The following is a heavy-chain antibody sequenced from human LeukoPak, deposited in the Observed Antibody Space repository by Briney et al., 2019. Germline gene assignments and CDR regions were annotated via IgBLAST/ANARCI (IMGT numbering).Heavy chain of an antibody. CDR3: ARQSNGWRYYYYYMDV. CDR1: GASISSSSYY. V-gene: IGHV4-39*01. J-gene: IGHJ6*03. D-gene: IGHD6-19*01. CDR2: ISYSGST. Sequence: SETLSLTCTVSGASISSSSYYWGWIRQPPGKGLEWIGSISYSGSTYYNPSLKSRVTIFVDTSKNQFSLKLSSVTAADTAAYYCARQSNGWRYYYYYMDVWGKGTTVTVSS.